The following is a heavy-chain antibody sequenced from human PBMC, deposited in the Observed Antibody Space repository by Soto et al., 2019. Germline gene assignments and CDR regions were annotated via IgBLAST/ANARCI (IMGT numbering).Heavy chain of an antibody. Sequence: QVQLVASGGGVVQPGRSLRLSCAASGFTFSSYAMHWVRQAPGKGLEWVAVISYDGSNKYYADSVKGRFTISRDNSKNTLYLQMNSLRAEDTAVYYCARPPPQYCSGGSCYEVDYWGQGTLVTVSS. J-gene: IGHJ4*02. CDR1: GFTFSSYA. CDR3: ARPPPQYCSGGSCYEVDY. D-gene: IGHD2-15*01. CDR2: ISYDGSNK. V-gene: IGHV3-30-3*01.